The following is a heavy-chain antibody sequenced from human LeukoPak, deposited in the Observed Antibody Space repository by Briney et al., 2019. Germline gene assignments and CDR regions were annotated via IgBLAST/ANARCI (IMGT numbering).Heavy chain of an antibody. Sequence: GGSLRLPLPPLGSTFSIFAMSCARRPRGRGLEWVSAISGSGGSTYYADSVKGRFTISRDNSKNTLYLQMNSLRAEDTAVYYCAKDPLPLEDWFDPWGQGTLVTVSS. J-gene: IGHJ5*02. CDR3: AKDPLPLEDWFDP. CDR1: GSTFSIFA. V-gene: IGHV3-23*01. CDR2: ISGSGGST.